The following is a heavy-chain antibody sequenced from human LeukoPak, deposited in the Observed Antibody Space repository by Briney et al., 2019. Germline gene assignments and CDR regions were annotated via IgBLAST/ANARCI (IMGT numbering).Heavy chain of an antibody. D-gene: IGHD4-11*01. CDR2: LRSKAYGGTK. CDR1: GFTFGDYA. J-gene: IGHJ4*02. CDR3: TKDYSNYVYYFDY. Sequence: PGGSLRLPCTASGFTFGDYAISWGRPAPGKGRGGGGFLRSKAYGGTKEYAASVKGRFTISRDDSKSIAYLQMNSLKTEDTAVYYCTKDYSNYVYYFDYWGQGTLVTVSS. V-gene: IGHV3-49*04.